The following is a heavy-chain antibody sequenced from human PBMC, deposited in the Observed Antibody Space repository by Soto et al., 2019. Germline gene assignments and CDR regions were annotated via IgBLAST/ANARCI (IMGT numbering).Heavy chain of an antibody. CDR3: ASRLRFPDYFDY. V-gene: IGHV3-33*01. CDR2: IWYDGSNK. D-gene: IGHD3-3*01. J-gene: IGHJ4*02. Sequence: GXSLRLSFAASGFTLSSYGMHWVRQAPGKGLEWVAVIWYDGSNKYYADSVKGRFTTSRDNSKNTLYLQMNSLRAEDTAVYYCASRLRFPDYFDYWGQGTLVTVS. CDR1: GFTLSSYG.